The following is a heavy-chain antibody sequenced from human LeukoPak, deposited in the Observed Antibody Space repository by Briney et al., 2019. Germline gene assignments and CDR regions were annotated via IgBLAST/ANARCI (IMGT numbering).Heavy chain of an antibody. J-gene: IGHJ5*02. Sequence: NPSETLSLTCAVYGGSFSGYYWSWIRQPPGKGLEWIGEINHSGSTNYNPSLKSRVAISVDTSKNQFSLKLSSVTAADTAVYYCARGTRRITMVRGVNQNWFDPWGQGTLVTVSS. D-gene: IGHD3-10*01. V-gene: IGHV4-34*01. CDR3: ARGTRRITMVRGVNQNWFDP. CDR2: INHSGST. CDR1: GGSFSGYY.